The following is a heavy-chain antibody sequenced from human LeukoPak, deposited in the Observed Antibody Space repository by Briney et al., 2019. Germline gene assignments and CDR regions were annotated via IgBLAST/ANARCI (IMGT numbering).Heavy chain of an antibody. V-gene: IGHV1-69*05. J-gene: IGHJ6*03. Sequence: ASVKVSCKASGGTFSSYAISWVRQAPGQGLEWMGGIIPIFGTANYAQKFQGRVTITTDESTSTAYMELGSLRSEDTAVYYCASGPVGAGYCYYYYMDVWGKGTTVTVSS. CDR1: GGTFSSYA. CDR3: ASGPVGAGYCYYYYMDV. D-gene: IGHD1-26*01. CDR2: IIPIFGTA.